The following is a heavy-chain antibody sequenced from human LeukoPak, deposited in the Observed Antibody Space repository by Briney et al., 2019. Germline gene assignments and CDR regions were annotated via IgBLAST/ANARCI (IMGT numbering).Heavy chain of an antibody. V-gene: IGHV1-24*01. J-gene: IGHJ4*02. CDR2: FDPEDGET. CDR1: GYTLTELS. Sequence: ASVKVSCKVSGYTLTELSMHWVRQAPGKGLEWMGGFDPEDGETIYAQKFQGRVTMTTDTSTSTAYMELRSLRSDDTAVYYCARSGSRLVWFGQTMGYCDYWGQGTLVTVSS. CDR3: ARSGSRLVWFGQTMGYCDY. D-gene: IGHD3-10*01.